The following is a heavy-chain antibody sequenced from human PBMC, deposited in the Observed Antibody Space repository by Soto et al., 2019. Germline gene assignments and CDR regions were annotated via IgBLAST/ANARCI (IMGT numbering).Heavy chain of an antibody. J-gene: IGHJ6*03. CDR1: GGSISSYY. CDR3: ARQGSDGGTIFGVVAPFRRYYYMDV. V-gene: IGHV4-59*08. D-gene: IGHD3-3*01. CDR2: IYYSGST. Sequence: QVQLQESGPGLVKPSETLSLTCTVSGGSISSYYWSWIRQPPGKGLEWIGYIYYSGSTNYNPSLKSRVTISVDTSKNQFSLKLSSVTAADTAVYYCARQGSDGGTIFGVVAPFRRYYYMDVWGKGTTVTVSS.